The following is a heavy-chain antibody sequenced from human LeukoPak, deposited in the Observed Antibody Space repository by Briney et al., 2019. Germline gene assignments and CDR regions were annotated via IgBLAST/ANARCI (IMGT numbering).Heavy chain of an antibody. J-gene: IGHJ4*02. CDR2: ISAGNGNT. CDR1: GYTFTSYA. Sequence: ASVKVSCKASGYTFTSYAIHWVRQAPGQRLEWMGWISAGNGNTKYSQNFQGRVTFISNTSATTAYMELSSLRSEDAAVYYCARDSGSGNNDYWGQGTLVTVSS. V-gene: IGHV1-3*01. D-gene: IGHD1-26*01. CDR3: ARDSGSGNNDY.